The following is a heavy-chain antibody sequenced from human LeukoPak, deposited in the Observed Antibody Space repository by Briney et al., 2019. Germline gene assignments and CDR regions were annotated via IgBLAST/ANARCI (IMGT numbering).Heavy chain of an antibody. V-gene: IGHV1-2*02. D-gene: IGHD3-10*01. CDR3: ARVGPDWFGEFYPLDP. Sequence: ASVKVSCKASGYTFTGYYMHWVRQAPGQGLEWMGWINPNSGGTNYAQKFQGRVTMTRDTSISTAYMELSRLRSDDTAVYYCARVGPDWFGEFYPLDPWGQGTLVTVSS. CDR1: GYTFTGYY. J-gene: IGHJ5*02. CDR2: INPNSGGT.